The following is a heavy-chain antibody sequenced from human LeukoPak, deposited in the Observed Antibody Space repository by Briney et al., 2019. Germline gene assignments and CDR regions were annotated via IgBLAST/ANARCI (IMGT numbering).Heavy chain of an antibody. D-gene: IGHD3-16*01. CDR1: GFNFSTHT. Sequence: PEGSLRLSCAASGFNFSTHTMNWVRQAAGKGLECVSSISKSSTYIYYTDSVKGRFTISRDNAKNSLYLQMNSLRAEDTAVYYCARDLFDFYTWGSYGSFDIWGQGTMVTVSS. CDR2: ISKSSTYI. J-gene: IGHJ3*02. CDR3: ARDLFDFYTWGSYGSFDI. V-gene: IGHV3-21*01.